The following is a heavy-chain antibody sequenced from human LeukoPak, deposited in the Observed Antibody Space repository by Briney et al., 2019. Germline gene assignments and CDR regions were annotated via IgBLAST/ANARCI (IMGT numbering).Heavy chain of an antibody. D-gene: IGHD3-22*01. CDR2: IYTSGST. CDR3: ARTYYYETTDAFDI. CDR1: GGSISSYY. V-gene: IGHV4-4*07. Sequence: SETLSLTCTVSGGSISSYYWSWIRQPAGKGLEWIGRIYTSGSTNYNPSLKSRVTMSVDTSKNQFSLKLSSVTAADTAVYYCARTYYYETTDAFDIWGQGTMVTVSS. J-gene: IGHJ3*02.